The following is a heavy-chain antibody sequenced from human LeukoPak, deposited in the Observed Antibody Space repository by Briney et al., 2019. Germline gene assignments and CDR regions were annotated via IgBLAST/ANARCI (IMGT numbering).Heavy chain of an antibody. J-gene: IGHJ4*02. Sequence: SETLSLTCTVSGGSISSYYWSWIRRPPGKGLEWIGYIYYSGSTNYNPSLKSRVTISVDTSKNQFSLKLSSVTAADTAVYYCARDPGDSSSWYYDYWGQGTLVTVSS. CDR2: IYYSGST. V-gene: IGHV4-59*01. CDR1: GGSISSYY. CDR3: ARDPGDSSSWYYDY. D-gene: IGHD6-13*01.